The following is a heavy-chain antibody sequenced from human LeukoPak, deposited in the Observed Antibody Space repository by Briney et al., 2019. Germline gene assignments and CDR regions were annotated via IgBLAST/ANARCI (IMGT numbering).Heavy chain of an antibody. CDR2: ISSSSTI. CDR3: ARDSGPN. V-gene: IGHV3-48*04. Sequence: GGSLRLSCAASGFTFSSYSMNWVRQAPGKGLEWVSYISSSSTIYYADSVKGRFTISRDNAKNSLYLQMNSLRAEDTAVYYCARDSGPNWGQGTLVTVSS. D-gene: IGHD6-25*01. J-gene: IGHJ4*02. CDR1: GFTFSSYS.